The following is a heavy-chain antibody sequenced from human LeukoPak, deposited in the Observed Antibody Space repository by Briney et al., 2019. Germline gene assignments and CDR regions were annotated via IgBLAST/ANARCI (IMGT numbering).Heavy chain of an antibody. CDR1: GYTFTSYY. J-gene: IGHJ3*02. D-gene: IGHD3-22*01. CDR2: INPSGGST. V-gene: IGHV1-46*01. Sequence: GASVKVSCKASGYTFTSYYMHWVRQAPGQGLEWMGIINPSGGSTSYAQKFQGRVTITTDESTSTAYMELSSLRSEDTAVYYCARGLTYYYDSSGDDAFDIWGQGTMVTVSS. CDR3: ARGLTYYYDSSGDDAFDI.